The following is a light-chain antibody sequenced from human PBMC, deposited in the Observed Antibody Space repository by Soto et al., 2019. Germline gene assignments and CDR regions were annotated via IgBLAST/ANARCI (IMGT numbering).Light chain of an antibody. CDR3: QQYGRLPIT. J-gene: IGKJ5*01. Sequence: EIVLTQSPGTLSLSPDERATLSCRASQSVSSTYLAWHQQKPGQAPRLLIYGASSRATGIPDRFSGSGSGTDFTLTISRVAPEDFAVYYCQQYGRLPITFGQGTRLEIK. CDR1: QSVSSTY. V-gene: IGKV3-20*01. CDR2: GAS.